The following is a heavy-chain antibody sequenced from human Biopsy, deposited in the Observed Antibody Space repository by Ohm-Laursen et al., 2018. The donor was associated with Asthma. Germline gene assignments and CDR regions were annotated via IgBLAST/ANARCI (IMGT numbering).Heavy chain of an antibody. Sequence: GTLSLTCFVSGDAMSTSGSYWGWIRQSPGKGLEWIGSIYYSGRTYYNPSLESRVTISADTSKNHFSLKVTSLTAADTAVYYCARAVSSSSYWYFDLWGRGDLVTVSS. J-gene: IGHJ2*01. CDR1: GDAMSTSGSY. CDR3: ARAVSSSSYWYFDL. V-gene: IGHV4-39*02. D-gene: IGHD6-6*01. CDR2: IYYSGRT.